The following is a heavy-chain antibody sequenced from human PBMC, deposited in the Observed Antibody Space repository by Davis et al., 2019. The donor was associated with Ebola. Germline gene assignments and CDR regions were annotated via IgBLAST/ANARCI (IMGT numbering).Heavy chain of an antibody. CDR3: ARHCSGGNCYDF. Sequence: GESLKISCAASGFSVSSRHISWVRRAPGKGLEWVAVIYTGDIPYYADFVKGRFTISRDSSKTTHYLQMNSLRADDTAIYYCARHCSGGNCYDFWGRGTLVTVSS. D-gene: IGHD2-8*02. V-gene: IGHV3-53*01. CDR1: GFSVSSRH. CDR2: IYTGDIP. J-gene: IGHJ5*01.